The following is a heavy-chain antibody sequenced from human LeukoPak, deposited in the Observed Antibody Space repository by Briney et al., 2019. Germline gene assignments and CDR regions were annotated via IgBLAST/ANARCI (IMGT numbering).Heavy chain of an antibody. Sequence: GGSLRLSCAASGFTFSSYAMSWVRQAPGEGLEWVSAISGSGGSTYYADSVKGRFTISRDNSKNTLYLQMNSLRAEDTAVYYCAKGYCSSTSCYSGDAFDIWGQGTMVTVSS. J-gene: IGHJ3*02. CDR2: ISGSGGST. CDR1: GFTFSSYA. V-gene: IGHV3-23*01. CDR3: AKGYCSSTSCYSGDAFDI. D-gene: IGHD2-2*01.